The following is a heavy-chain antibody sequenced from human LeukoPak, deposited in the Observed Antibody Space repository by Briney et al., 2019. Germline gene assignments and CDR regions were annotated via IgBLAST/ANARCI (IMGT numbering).Heavy chain of an antibody. V-gene: IGHV1-2*02. CDR3: ARESSGWYLNYFDC. CDR2: INPNSGGT. CDR1: GYTFTGYY. D-gene: IGHD6-19*01. J-gene: IGHJ4*02. Sequence: ASVKVSCKASGYTFTGYYMHWVRQAPGQGLEWMGWINPNSGGTNYAQKFQGRVTMTRDTSISTAYMELRSLRSDDTAVYYCARESSGWYLNYFDCWGQGTLVTVSS.